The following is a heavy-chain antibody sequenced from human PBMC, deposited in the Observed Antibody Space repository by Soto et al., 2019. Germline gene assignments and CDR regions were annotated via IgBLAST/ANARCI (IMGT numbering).Heavy chain of an antibody. CDR2: VNHSGSP. J-gene: IGHJ4*02. Sequence: SETLSLTCDVYSDSFAAYYWGWIRQPPGKGLEWIGEVNHSGSPNYNPSLKSRVTISVATSRNQFSLRLTSVTAADTAVYYCARLRTLGTIDSWGQGTLVTVSS. CDR3: ARLRTLGTIDS. CDR1: SDSFAAYY. D-gene: IGHD3-16*01. V-gene: IGHV4-34*01.